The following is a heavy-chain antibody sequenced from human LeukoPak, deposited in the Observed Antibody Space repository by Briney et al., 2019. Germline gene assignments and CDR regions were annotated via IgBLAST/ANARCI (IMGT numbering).Heavy chain of an antibody. CDR2: ISYDGGNK. CDR1: VFTFSIYG. D-gene: IGHD3-10*01. Sequence: GGSLRLSCAASVFTFSIYGMHWVRRAPGGGLEWVAVISYDGGNKYYGVSVKGRFTISRDKSKNTLYLQMNSMRAEDTAVYYCAKMAYYGSGSYLYYYGMDVWGKGTTVTVSS. J-gene: IGHJ6*04. CDR3: AKMAYYGSGSYLYYYGMDV. V-gene: IGHV3-30*18.